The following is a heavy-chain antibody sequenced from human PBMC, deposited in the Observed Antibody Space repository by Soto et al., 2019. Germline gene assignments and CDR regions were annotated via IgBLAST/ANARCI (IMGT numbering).Heavy chain of an antibody. Sequence: QVQLGQSGAEVKKPGSSVKVSCKGSGGTFSSYAIGWVRQAPGQGLEWMGGIIPILGTADYAQKFQGRVTITADESTSTAYMELSSLRSEDTAVYYCASHGITGTWVYYYGMDVWGQGTTVTVSS. V-gene: IGHV1-69*11. CDR1: GGTFSSYA. D-gene: IGHD1-7*01. J-gene: IGHJ6*02. CDR3: ASHGITGTWVYYYGMDV. CDR2: IIPILGTA.